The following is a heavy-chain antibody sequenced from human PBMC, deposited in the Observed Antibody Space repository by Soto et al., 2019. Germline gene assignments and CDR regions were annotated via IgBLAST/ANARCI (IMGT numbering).Heavy chain of an antibody. CDR3: AIMLELRGDNWFDP. J-gene: IGHJ5*02. CDR2: ISAYNVNT. D-gene: IGHD1-7*01. V-gene: IGHV1-18*01. CDR1: GYTFTSYG. Sequence: QVQLVQSGAEVKKPGASVKVSCKASGYTFTSYGISWVRQAPGQGLEWMGWISAYNVNTNYAQKLQGRVTMTTDTSPSPAYMELRSLRSDDTAVYYCAIMLELRGDNWFDPWGQGNLVTVSS.